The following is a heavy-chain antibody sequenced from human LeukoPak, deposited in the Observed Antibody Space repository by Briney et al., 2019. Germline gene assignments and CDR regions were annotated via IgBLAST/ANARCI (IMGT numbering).Heavy chain of an antibody. Sequence: GESLKISCKGSGYSFTSYWISWVRQMPGKGLEWMGRIDPSDSYTNYSPSFQGHVTISADKSISTAYLQWSSLKASDTAMYCCAREDYYGSGSSYYFDYWGQGTLVTVSS. CDR2: IDPSDSYT. CDR3: AREDYYGSGSSYYFDY. V-gene: IGHV5-10-1*01. D-gene: IGHD3-10*01. CDR1: GYSFTSYW. J-gene: IGHJ4*02.